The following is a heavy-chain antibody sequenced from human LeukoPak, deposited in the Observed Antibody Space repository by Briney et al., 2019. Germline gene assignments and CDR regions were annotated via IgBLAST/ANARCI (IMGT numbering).Heavy chain of an antibody. CDR2: INWSGEKT. CDR3: ARDRGYFDN. J-gene: IGHJ4*02. V-gene: IGHV3-23*01. CDR1: GFTFSNYA. Sequence: GGSLRLSCAASGFTFSNYAMSWVRQAPGKGLEWVSGINWSGEKTSYADSVKGRFTISRDNSRNTLYLQTNSLRAEDTAMYYCARDRGYFDNWGQGTLVTVSS.